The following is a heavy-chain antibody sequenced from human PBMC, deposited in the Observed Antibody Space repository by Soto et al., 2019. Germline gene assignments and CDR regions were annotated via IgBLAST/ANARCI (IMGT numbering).Heavy chain of an antibody. CDR1: GGSISSGGYY. CDR3: ARAGSYESPGYFDY. J-gene: IGHJ4*02. V-gene: IGHV4-31*03. CDR2: IYYSGST. D-gene: IGHD1-26*01. Sequence: PSETLSLTCTVSGGSISSGGYYWSWIRQHPGKGLEWIGYIYYSGSTYYIPSLKSRVTISVDTSKNQFSLKLSSVTAADTAVYYCARAGSYESPGYFDYWGQGTLVTVSS.